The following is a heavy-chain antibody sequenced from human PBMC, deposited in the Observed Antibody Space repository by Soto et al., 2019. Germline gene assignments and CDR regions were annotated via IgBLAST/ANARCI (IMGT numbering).Heavy chain of an antibody. J-gene: IGHJ5*02. CDR1: GGTFSSYA. Sequence: ASVKVSCKASGGTFSSYAISWVRQAPGQGLEWMGGIIPIFGTANYAQKFQGRVTITPDESTSTAYMELSSLRSEDTAVYYCALKSVGGDCYLVSGWFDLWGQGTLVTVSS. D-gene: IGHD2-21*02. CDR2: IIPIFGTA. V-gene: IGHV1-69*13. CDR3: ALKSVGGDCYLVSGWFDL.